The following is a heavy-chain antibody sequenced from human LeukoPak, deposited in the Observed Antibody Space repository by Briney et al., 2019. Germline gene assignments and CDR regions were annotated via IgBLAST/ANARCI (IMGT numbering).Heavy chain of an antibody. Sequence: GGSLRLSCVASGFTFSSYSMNWVRQAPGKGLEWVSSISSSSSYIYYADSVRGRFTISRDNAKNSLYLQMNSLRAEDTAVYYCAVTRSGSYYPERRKYGMDVWGQGTTVTVFS. V-gene: IGHV3-21*01. CDR3: AVTRSGSYYPERRKYGMDV. J-gene: IGHJ6*02. D-gene: IGHD1-26*01. CDR1: GFTFSSYS. CDR2: ISSSSSYI.